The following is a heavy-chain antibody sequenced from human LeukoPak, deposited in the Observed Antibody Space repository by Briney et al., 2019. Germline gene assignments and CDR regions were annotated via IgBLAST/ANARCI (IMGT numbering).Heavy chain of an antibody. CDR1: GFTFSSYS. CDR3: ASGTLTRDIVVVPAAILDYMDV. Sequence: PGGSLRLSCAASGFTFSSYSMNWVRQAPGKGLEWVSSISSSSSYIYYADSVKGRFTISRDNAKNSLYLQMNSLRAEDTAVYYCASGTLTRDIVVVPAAILDYMDVWGKGTTVTVSS. J-gene: IGHJ6*03. V-gene: IGHV3-21*01. D-gene: IGHD2-2*02. CDR2: ISSSSSYI.